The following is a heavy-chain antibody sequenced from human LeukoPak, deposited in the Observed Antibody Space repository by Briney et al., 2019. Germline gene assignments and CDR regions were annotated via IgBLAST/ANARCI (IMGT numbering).Heavy chain of an antibody. J-gene: IGHJ5*02. D-gene: IGHD3-10*01. CDR3: AKGASYYAFDP. CDR2: ISGRGGNT. V-gene: IGHV3-23*01. CDR1: GLTFNNYA. Sequence: GASLRLSCAASGLTFNNYALTWIRQAPGKGLEWVSSISGRGGNTYYADSVKGRFTISRDNSKNALYLQMNYVRAEDTAAYYCAKGASYYAFDPWGQGTQVTVSS.